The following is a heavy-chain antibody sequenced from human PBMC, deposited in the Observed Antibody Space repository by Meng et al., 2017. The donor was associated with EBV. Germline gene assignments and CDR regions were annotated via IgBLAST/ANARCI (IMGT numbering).Heavy chain of an antibody. J-gene: IGHJ4*02. D-gene: IGHD5-12*01. CDR3: VRDLWLRIGECV. CDR2: ITPVFGIA. V-gene: IGHV1-69*17. CDR1: GYNFNKFG. Sequence: VQSGSGVKNLGSSVKVSCKGSGYNFNKFGIRWGRQAPGQGLEWMGDITPVFGIATDAEIFQGRVTISADTSPRTAYMDLSSLRSDDTAVYYCVRDLWLRIGECVWGQGTLVTVSS.